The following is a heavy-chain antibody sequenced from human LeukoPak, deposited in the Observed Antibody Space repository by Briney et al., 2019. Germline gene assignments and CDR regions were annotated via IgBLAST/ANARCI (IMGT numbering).Heavy chain of an antibody. CDR1: GYSISSGYY. CDR2: IYHSGST. V-gene: IGHV4-38-2*01. D-gene: IGHD3-22*01. CDR3: ARLGDYYDSSGYYYFDY. Sequence: PSETLSLTCGVSGYSISSGYYWGWIRQPPGKGLEWIGSIYHSGSTYYNPSLKSRVTISVDTSKNQFSLKLSSVTAADTAVYYCARLGDYYDSSGYYYFDYRGQGTLVTVSS. J-gene: IGHJ4*02.